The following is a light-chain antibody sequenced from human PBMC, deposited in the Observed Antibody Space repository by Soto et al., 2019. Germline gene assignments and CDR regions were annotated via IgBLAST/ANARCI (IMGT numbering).Light chain of an antibody. Sequence: DIPMTQSPSTLSASVGDRVTITCRASQNIDRWLAWYQQKPGKAPNLLIYGASNLESGGPSRFSGSGSGTEFTLTISSLRPDDFATYYCQQYNSYPWTFGQGTKVEIK. V-gene: IGKV1-5*03. CDR3: QQYNSYPWT. J-gene: IGKJ1*01. CDR1: QNIDRW. CDR2: GAS.